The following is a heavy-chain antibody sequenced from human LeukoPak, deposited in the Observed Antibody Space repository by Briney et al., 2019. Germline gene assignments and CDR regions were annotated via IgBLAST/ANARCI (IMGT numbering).Heavy chain of an antibody. CDR2: ISGSGGST. CDR3: ASRHIYGDFGRLDAFDT. D-gene: IGHD4-17*01. Sequence: GGSLRLSCAASGFTFSSYAMSWVRQAPGKGLEWVSAISGSGGSTYYAASVKGRFTISRDNSKNMLYLQMNSQRAEDTAVYYCASRHIYGDFGRLDAFDTWGQGTMVTVSA. J-gene: IGHJ3*02. CDR1: GFTFSSYA. V-gene: IGHV3-23*01.